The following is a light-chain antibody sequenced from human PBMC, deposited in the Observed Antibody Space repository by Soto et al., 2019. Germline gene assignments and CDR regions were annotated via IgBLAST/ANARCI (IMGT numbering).Light chain of an antibody. CDR3: QQFSSYPLT. V-gene: IGKV3D-15*01. Sequence: EIVMTHSPATLSVSPGERATLSCRASQSVSSNLAWYQQKPGQAPTLLIYGASTRATGIPDRFSGSGSGTDFTLTISRLEPEDFAVYYCQQFSSYPLTFGGGTKVDIK. CDR2: GAS. CDR1: QSVSSN. J-gene: IGKJ4*01.